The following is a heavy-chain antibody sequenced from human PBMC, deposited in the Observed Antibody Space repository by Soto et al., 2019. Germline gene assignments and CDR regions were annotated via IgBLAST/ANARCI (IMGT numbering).Heavy chain of an antibody. CDR1: GFTFSTYG. CDR2: IWYDGSKK. Sequence: QVQLVESGGGVVQPGRSLRLSCAASGFTFSTYGMHWVRQAPGKGLEWVAVIWYDGSKKYYADSVKGRFTISRENSKKTLYLQMNSLRAEDTAVFYCARILDTAGMDVWGQWTTVTVSS. CDR3: ARILDTAGMDV. D-gene: IGHD5-18*01. J-gene: IGHJ6*02. V-gene: IGHV3-33*01.